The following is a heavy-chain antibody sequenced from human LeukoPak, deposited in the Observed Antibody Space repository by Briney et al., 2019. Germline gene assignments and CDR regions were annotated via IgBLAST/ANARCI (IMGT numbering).Heavy chain of an antibody. Sequence: SETLSLTCTVSGGSISSYYWSWIRQPAGKGLEWIGRIYTSGSTNYNPSLKSRVTISVDTSKNQFSLKLSSVTAADTAVYYCAREPYYYGSGSKGSGAFDIWGQGTMVTVSS. J-gene: IGHJ3*02. D-gene: IGHD3-10*01. CDR1: GGSISSYY. CDR3: AREPYYYGSGSKGSGAFDI. CDR2: IYTSGST. V-gene: IGHV4-4*07.